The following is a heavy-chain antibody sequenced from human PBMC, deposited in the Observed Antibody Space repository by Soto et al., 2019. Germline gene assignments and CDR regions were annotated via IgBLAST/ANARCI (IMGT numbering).Heavy chain of an antibody. D-gene: IGHD2-2*01. J-gene: IGHJ4*02. CDR3: ARGRYQLL. Sequence: GGSLRLSCAASGFTVSDYGMSWVRQAPGKGLEWVANIKQDGSEKDYVDSVKGRFTISRDNAKNSLYLQMNSLRAEDTAVYYCARGRYQLLWGQGTLVTVSS. CDR2: IKQDGSEK. CDR1: GFTVSDYG. V-gene: IGHV3-7*01.